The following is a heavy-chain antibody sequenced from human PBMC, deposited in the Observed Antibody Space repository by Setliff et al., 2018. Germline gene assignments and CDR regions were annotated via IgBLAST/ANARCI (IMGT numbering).Heavy chain of an antibody. D-gene: IGHD4-17*01. CDR3: ARDRAGDYSFDY. CDR1: GYTFTSYT. CDR2: INAGNGNT. J-gene: IGHJ4*02. Sequence: ASVKVSCKASGYTFTSYTIHWVRQAPGQRLEWMGWINAGNGNTKYSQKFQGRVTITRDTSASTAYMELTSLRSEDTAVYYCARDRAGDYSFDYWGQGTLVTSPQ. V-gene: IGHV1-3*01.